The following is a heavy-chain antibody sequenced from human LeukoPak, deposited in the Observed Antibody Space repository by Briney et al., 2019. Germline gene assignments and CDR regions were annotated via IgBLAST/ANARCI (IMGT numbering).Heavy chain of an antibody. D-gene: IGHD5/OR15-5a*01. CDR3: ARDASVYNTFDY. CDR2: ISRSGSTI. Sequence: PGGSLRLSCAASGFTFSRYEMNWVRQAPGKGLEWVSYISRSGSTIYYADSVKGRFSISRDNAKNSLYLQMNSLRAEDTAVYLCARDASVYNTFDYWGQGTLVTVSS. J-gene: IGHJ4*02. CDR1: GFTFSRYE. V-gene: IGHV3-48*03.